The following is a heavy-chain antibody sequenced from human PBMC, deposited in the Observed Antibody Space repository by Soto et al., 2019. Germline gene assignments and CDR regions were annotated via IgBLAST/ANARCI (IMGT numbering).Heavy chain of an antibody. CDR3: ASPGYSYGYGAFDI. CDR1: GGSISSGGYY. Sequence: SETLSLTCTVSGGSISSGGYYWSWIRQHPGKGLEWIGYIYYSGSTYYNPSLKSRVTISVDTSKNQFSLKLSSVTAADTAVYYCASPGYSYGYGAFDIWGQGTMVTVSS. V-gene: IGHV4-31*03. D-gene: IGHD5-18*01. J-gene: IGHJ3*02. CDR2: IYYSGST.